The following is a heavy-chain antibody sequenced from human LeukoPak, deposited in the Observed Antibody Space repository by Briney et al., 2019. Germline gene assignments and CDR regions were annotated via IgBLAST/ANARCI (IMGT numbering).Heavy chain of an antibody. CDR2: ISVDGNIQ. D-gene: IGHD3-22*01. Sequence: GGSLRLSCAASGFTFSSYTMHWVRQAPGKGLEWVAVISVDGNIQYYADSVRGRFTTSRDNSKNTLYLQVNSLRDDDTAVYYCARDVGVNMIWGQGTLVTVSS. CDR3: ARDVGVNMI. V-gene: IGHV3-30-3*01. CDR1: GFTFSSYT. J-gene: IGHJ4*02.